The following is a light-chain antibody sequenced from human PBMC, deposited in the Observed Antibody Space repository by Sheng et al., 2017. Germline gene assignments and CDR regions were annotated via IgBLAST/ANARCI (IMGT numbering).Light chain of an antibody. CDR3: QQSYTTPYT. V-gene: IGKV1-5*03. CDR2: KAS. J-gene: IGKJ2*01. Sequence: DIHMTQSPSTLSASVGDRVTITCRASQSISSWLAWYQQKPGKAPHLLIYKASSLEDEVSSRFSGSGSGTDFTLTITDLQPEDFATYFCQQSYTTPYTFGQGTKLEIK. CDR1: QSISSW.